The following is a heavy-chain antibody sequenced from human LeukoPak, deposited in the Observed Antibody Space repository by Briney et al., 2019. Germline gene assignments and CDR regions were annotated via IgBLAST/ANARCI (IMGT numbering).Heavy chain of an antibody. Sequence: SVKVSCKASGGTFSSYAISWVRQAPGQGLEWMGRIIPILGIANYAQKFQGRVTITADKSTSTAYMELSSLRSEDTAVYYCARGASGGSSDYWGQGALVTVSS. V-gene: IGHV1-69*04. D-gene: IGHD3-16*01. CDR2: IIPILGIA. CDR3: ARGASGGSSDY. J-gene: IGHJ4*02. CDR1: GGTFSSYA.